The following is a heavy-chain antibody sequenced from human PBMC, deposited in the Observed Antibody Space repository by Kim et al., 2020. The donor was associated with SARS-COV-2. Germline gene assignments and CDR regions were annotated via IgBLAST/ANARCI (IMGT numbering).Heavy chain of an antibody. CDR3: ARGSGRANQAQH. V-gene: IGHV4-34*01. Sequence: SETLSLTCAVYGGSLSDYYLTWIRQPPGKGLEWIGEIDYSGNANYIPSLESRLTMSLDTSKNQFSLKVHSVTAADTAVYYCARGSGRANQAQHWGQGTLVTVSS. D-gene: IGHD2-2*01. CDR2: IDYSGNA. CDR1: GGSLSDYY. J-gene: IGHJ1*01.